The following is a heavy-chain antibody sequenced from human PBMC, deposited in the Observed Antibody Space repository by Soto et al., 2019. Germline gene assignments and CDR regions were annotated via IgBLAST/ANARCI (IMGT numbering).Heavy chain of an antibody. J-gene: IGHJ4*02. CDR1: GFIFSTYV. D-gene: IGHD4-4*01. V-gene: IGHV3-33*01. CDR2: IWYDGSKI. CDR3: ARDPYSNYVYYFDY. Sequence: QVQLVESGGGVVQPGRSLRLSCAASGFIFSTYVMHWVRQAPGKGLEWVAVIWYDGSKIYYADSVKGRFTISRDNSNTTLYLQMHSLRAEETAVYYCARDPYSNYVYYFDYWGQGTLVTVSS.